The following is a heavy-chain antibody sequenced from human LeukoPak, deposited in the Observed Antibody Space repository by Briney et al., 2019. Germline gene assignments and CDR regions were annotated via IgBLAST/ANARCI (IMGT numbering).Heavy chain of an antibody. Sequence: PSETLSLTCTVSGGSISSSSYYWGWIRQPPGKGLEWIGSIYYSGSTYYNPSLKSRVTISVDKSKNQFSLKLSSVTAADTAVYYCASLRITTSTYGLDPWGQGTLVTVSS. CDR3: ASLRITTSTYGLDP. D-gene: IGHD3-10*01. V-gene: IGHV4-39*07. CDR1: GGSISSSSYY. CDR2: IYYSGST. J-gene: IGHJ5*02.